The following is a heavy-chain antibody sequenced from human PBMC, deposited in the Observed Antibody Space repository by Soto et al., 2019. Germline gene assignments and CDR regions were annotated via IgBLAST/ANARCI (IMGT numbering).Heavy chain of an antibody. CDR1: GFTFSSYA. CDR3: AKSTSTFGVVIPCNYMDV. J-gene: IGHJ6*03. V-gene: IGHV3-23*01. Sequence: PGGSLRLSCAASGFTFSSYAMSWVRQAPGKGLEWVSAISGSGGSTYYADSVKGRFTISRDNSKNTLYLQMNSLRAEDTAVYYCAKSTSTFGVVIPCNYMDVWGKGTTVTVSS. D-gene: IGHD3-3*01. CDR2: ISGSGGST.